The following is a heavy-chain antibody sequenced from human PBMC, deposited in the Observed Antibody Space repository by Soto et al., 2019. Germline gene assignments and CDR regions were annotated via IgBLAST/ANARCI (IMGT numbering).Heavy chain of an antibody. CDR2: INPSGGST. CDR3: ARERYFPRSFDP. V-gene: IGHV1-46*01. D-gene: IGHD3-9*01. CDR1: GYSFTSYY. J-gene: IGHJ5*02. Sequence: ASVKVSCKASGYSFTSYYMHWVRQAPGQGLEWMGIINPSGGSTSYAQKFQGRVTMTRDTSTSTVYMELSSLRSEDTAVYYCARERYFPRSFDPWGQGTLVTVSS.